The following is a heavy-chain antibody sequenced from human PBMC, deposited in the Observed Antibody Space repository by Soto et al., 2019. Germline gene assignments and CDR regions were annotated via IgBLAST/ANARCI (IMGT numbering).Heavy chain of an antibody. CDR1: GYTFTNYA. D-gene: IGHD3-3*01. V-gene: IGHV1-3*01. CDR2: INAGNGNT. CDR3: ATNYDSWSGYYT. J-gene: IGHJ5*02. Sequence: QVQLVQSGAEVKKPGASVKVSCKASGYTFTNYAMHWVRQAPAQRLEWMGWINAGNGNTKYSQMFQGRVTITRDTSASTVYMELSSLRSGDTAVYFCATNYDSWSGYYTWGQGTLVTVSS.